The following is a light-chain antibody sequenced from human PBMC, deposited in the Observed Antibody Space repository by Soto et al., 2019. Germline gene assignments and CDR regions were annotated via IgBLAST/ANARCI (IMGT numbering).Light chain of an antibody. Sequence: EIVLTQSPATLSLSPGERATLSCRASQSVRTSLAWYQQQPGQAPRLLIYDASNKATGIPARFSGSGSGTDFTLTISSLDPKDFAVYYCQQRGNWPGTFGQGTKVAIK. V-gene: IGKV3-11*01. J-gene: IGKJ1*01. CDR3: QQRGNWPGT. CDR1: QSVRTS. CDR2: DAS.